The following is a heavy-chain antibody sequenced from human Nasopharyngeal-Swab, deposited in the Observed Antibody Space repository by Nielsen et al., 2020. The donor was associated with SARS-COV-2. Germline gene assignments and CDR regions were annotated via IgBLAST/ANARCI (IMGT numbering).Heavy chain of an antibody. CDR2: INTNTGNP. V-gene: IGHV7-4-1*02. Sequence: ASVKVSCKASGYTFTNYAMNWVRQAPGQGIEWMGWINTNTGNPTYAQGFTGRFVFSLDTSVSTAYLQISSLKAEDTAVYYCVRDLYYDFWSGSNIDSYWGQGTLVTVSS. D-gene: IGHD3-3*01. CDR1: GYTFTNYA. J-gene: IGHJ4*02. CDR3: VRDLYYDFWSGSNIDSY.